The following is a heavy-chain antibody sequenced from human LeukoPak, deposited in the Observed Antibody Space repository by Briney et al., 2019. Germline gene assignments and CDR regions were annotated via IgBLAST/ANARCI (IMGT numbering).Heavy chain of an antibody. CDR2: ISSISSSYI. Sequence: GGSLRLSCAASGFTFGSYAMSWVRQAPGKGLEWVSSISSISSSYIYYADSVKGRFTISRDNARNSLYLQMNSLRAEDTAVYYCAREHSGYDFPGRDYYYMDVWGKGTTVTVSS. CDR3: AREHSGYDFPGRDYYYMDV. D-gene: IGHD5-12*01. J-gene: IGHJ6*03. V-gene: IGHV3-21*01. CDR1: GFTFGSYA.